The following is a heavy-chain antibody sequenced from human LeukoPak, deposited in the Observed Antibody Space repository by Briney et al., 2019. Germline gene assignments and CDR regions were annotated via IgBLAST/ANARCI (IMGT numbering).Heavy chain of an antibody. V-gene: IGHV3-21*01. J-gene: IGHJ4*02. CDR2: ISSSSSYI. Sequence: GGSLRLSCAASGFTFSSYSMNWLRQAPAKGLEWVSSISSSSSYIYYADSVKGRFTISRDNAKNSLYLQMNSLRAEDTAVYYCARDMGSYYAFDYWGQGTLVTVSS. CDR1: GFTFSSYS. D-gene: IGHD1-26*01. CDR3: ARDMGSYYAFDY.